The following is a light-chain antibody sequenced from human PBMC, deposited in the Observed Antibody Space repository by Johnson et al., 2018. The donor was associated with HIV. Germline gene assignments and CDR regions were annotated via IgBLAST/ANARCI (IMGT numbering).Light chain of an antibody. CDR1: SSNIGNNY. CDR2: ENN. V-gene: IGLV1-51*02. CDR3: GTWDSSLSAC. Sequence: QSVLTQPPSVSAAPGQKVTISCSGSSSNIGNNYVSWYQQLPGTAPKLLIYENNKRPSGIPDRFSGSKSGTSATLGITGLQTGDEADDYCGTWDSSLSACFGTGTKVTVL. J-gene: IGLJ1*01.